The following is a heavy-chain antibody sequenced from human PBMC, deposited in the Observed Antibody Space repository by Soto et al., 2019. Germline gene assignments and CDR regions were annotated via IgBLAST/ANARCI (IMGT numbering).Heavy chain of an antibody. CDR3: ARGGHVVVVTAALDY. CDR2: VNPSGGHA. V-gene: IGHV1-46*04. D-gene: IGHD2-21*02. Sequence: QVQLMQSGAEVKKPGASVKVSCKASGDTFTDYYIHWVRQAPGQGLEWLGTVNPSGGHATYAQHLLGRVTMTRDTCTITLYMELTSLTSDATAVYYCARGGHVVVVTAALDYWGQGTLVTVSS. J-gene: IGHJ4*02. CDR1: GDTFTDYY.